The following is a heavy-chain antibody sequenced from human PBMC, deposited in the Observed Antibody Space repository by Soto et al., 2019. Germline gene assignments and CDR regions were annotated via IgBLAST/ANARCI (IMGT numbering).Heavy chain of an antibody. CDR3: ARRVAVVRGVITPFDY. J-gene: IGHJ4*02. CDR2: IYHSGST. D-gene: IGHD3-10*01. CDR1: GGSISSSNW. V-gene: IGHV4-4*02. Sequence: QVQLQESGPGLVKPSGTLSLTCAVSGGSISSSNWWSWVRQPPGKGLEWIGEIYHSGSTNYNPSLTSRVTISXXKXTXXFSLKLSSVTAADTAVYYCARRVAVVRGVITPFDYWGQGTLVTVSS.